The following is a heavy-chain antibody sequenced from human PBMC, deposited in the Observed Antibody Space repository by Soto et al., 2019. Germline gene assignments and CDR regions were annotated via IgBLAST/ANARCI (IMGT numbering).Heavy chain of an antibody. CDR1: GGSISNNDYY. D-gene: IGHD3-3*01. J-gene: IGHJ6*02. V-gene: IGHV4-30-4*01. Sequence: SETLSLTGTVSGGSISNNDYYWSWIRQPPGKGLECIGYIFYSGSTSYNPSLESRITMSVDTSKNQFSLQLSSVTPADTAVYFCPRAIFGVVLARYSMDVWGQGTTVTFSS. CDR3: PRAIFGVVLARYSMDV. CDR2: IFYSGST.